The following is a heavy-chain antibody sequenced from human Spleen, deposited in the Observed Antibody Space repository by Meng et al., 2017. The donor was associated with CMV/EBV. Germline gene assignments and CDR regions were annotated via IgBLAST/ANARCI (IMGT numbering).Heavy chain of an antibody. Sequence: GSLRLSCAVYGGSFSGYYWSWIRQPPGKGLEWIGEINHSGSTNYNPSLKSRVTISVDTSKNQFSLKLSSVTAADTAVYYCARGGFGSGSFRGMDVWGQGTTVTVSS. CDR1: GGSFSGYY. V-gene: IGHV4-34*01. CDR3: ARGGFGSGSFRGMDV. D-gene: IGHD3-22*01. J-gene: IGHJ6*02. CDR2: INHSGST.